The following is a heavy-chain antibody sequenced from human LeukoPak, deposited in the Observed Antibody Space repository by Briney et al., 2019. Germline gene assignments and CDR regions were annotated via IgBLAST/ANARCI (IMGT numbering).Heavy chain of an antibody. D-gene: IGHD3-10*01. CDR3: ARHYKGFWFDP. CDR2: IYYSGST. CDR1: GGSISSYY. V-gene: IGHV4-59*01. J-gene: IGHJ5*02. Sequence: KPSETLSLTCTVSGGSISSYYWSWIRQPPGKGLEWIGYIYYSGSTNYNPSLKSRVTISVDTSKNQFSLKLSSVTAADTAVYYCARHYKGFWFDPWGQGTLVTVSS.